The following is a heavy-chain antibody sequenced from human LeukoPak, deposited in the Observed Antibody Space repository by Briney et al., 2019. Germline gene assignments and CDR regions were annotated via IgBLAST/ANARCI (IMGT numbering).Heavy chain of an antibody. V-gene: IGHV4-61*01. CDR2: IYYSGST. Sequence: SETLSLTCTVSDGSFSSGSYYWSWIRQPPGKGLEWIGYIYYSGSTNYNPSLKSRVTISVDTSKNQFSLKLSSVTAADTAVYYCAREDTAMGIDYWGQGTLVTVSS. CDR3: AREDTAMGIDY. CDR1: DGSFSSGSYY. J-gene: IGHJ4*02. D-gene: IGHD5-18*01.